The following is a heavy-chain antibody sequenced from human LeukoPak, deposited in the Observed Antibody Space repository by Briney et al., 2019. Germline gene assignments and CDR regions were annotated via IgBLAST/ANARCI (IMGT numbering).Heavy chain of an antibody. Sequence: GGSLRLSCAASGFTFSSYSMNWVRQAPGKGLEWVSFISSSSSYIYYADSVKGRFTISRGNAKNSLYLQMNSLRAEDTAVYYCARDPYYYDSSGYYYGMDVWGQGTTVTVSS. CDR1: GFTFSSYS. D-gene: IGHD3-22*01. V-gene: IGHV3-21*01. CDR2: ISSSSSYI. J-gene: IGHJ6*02. CDR3: ARDPYYYDSSGYYYGMDV.